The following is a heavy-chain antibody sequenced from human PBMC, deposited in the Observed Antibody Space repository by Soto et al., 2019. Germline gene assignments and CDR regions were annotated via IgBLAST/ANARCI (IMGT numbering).Heavy chain of an antibody. D-gene: IGHD3-22*01. CDR3: ARDLAYDNSGYLDY. CDR1: GFTFRSYG. V-gene: IGHV3-33*01. Sequence: QVQLVASGGGVVQSGGSLRLSCAASGFTFRSYGFHWARQAPGKGLEWVAVIWNDGSHMCYADSVRGRFTISRDNSNNTLFLQMSSLRAEDTAVYYCARDLAYDNSGYLDYWGQGTLVNVSS. CDR2: IWNDGSHM. J-gene: IGHJ4*02.